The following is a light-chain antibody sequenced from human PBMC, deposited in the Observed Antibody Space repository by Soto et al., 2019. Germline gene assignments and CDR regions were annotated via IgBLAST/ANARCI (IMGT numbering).Light chain of an antibody. J-gene: IGKJ4*01. CDR2: GAF. Sequence: EIVMTQSPATLSVSPGERATLSCRASQSVNSNLAWYQQKTGQAPRLLIYGAFTMATGIPARFSGSGSGTEFTLTISSLQSEDLAVYYCQQYNNWPPLSFGGGTKVEIK. V-gene: IGKV3-15*01. CDR3: QQYNNWPPLS. CDR1: QSVNSN.